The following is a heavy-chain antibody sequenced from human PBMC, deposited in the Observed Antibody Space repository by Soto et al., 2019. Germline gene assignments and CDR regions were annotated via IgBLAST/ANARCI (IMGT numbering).Heavy chain of an antibody. J-gene: IGHJ4*02. CDR2: ISSSSSYI. Sequence: EVQLVESGGGLVKPGGSLRLSCAASGFTFSSYSMNWVRQAPGKGLEWVSSISSSSSYIYYADSGKGRFTISRDNAKNSLYLQMNSLRAEDTAVYYCARDPAPAAPYYFDYWGQGTLVTVSS. CDR1: GFTFSSYS. CDR3: ARDPAPAAPYYFDY. D-gene: IGHD2-2*01. V-gene: IGHV3-21*01.